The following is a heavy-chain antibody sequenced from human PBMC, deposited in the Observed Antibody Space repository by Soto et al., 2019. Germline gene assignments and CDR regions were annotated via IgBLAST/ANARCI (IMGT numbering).Heavy chain of an antibody. J-gene: IGHJ3*02. CDR1: GFTFSSYA. D-gene: IGHD3-16*01. CDR2: IGLYSDDT. Sequence: EVQLLESGGGLVQPGESLRVSCAASGFTFSSYAMTWVRQAPGKGLDWVSSIGLYSDDTYYADSVKGRFTVSRDNSKKTLYLQMHSLRAEDTDVYYCAKHDYVSYKPYDIWGQGTMVTVSS. V-gene: IGHV3-23*01. CDR3: AKHDYVSYKPYDI.